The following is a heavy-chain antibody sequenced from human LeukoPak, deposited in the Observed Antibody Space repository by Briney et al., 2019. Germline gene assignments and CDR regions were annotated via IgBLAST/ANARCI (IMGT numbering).Heavy chain of an antibody. D-gene: IGHD3-22*01. Sequence: GGSLRLSCAASGFTFSSYWMNWVRQAPGKGLVWVSRIASDGSSTTYADSVKGRFSISRDNAKNTLYLQLNSLRAEDTAIYYCVKADSGYYRWGQGTLVTASS. CDR1: GFTFSSYW. V-gene: IGHV3-74*01. CDR3: VKADSGYYR. J-gene: IGHJ5*02. CDR2: IASDGSST.